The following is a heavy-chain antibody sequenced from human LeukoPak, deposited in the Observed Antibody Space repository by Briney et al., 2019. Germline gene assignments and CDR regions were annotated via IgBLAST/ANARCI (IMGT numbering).Heavy chain of an antibody. V-gene: IGHV1-18*04. CDR3: AREISSGWIRTNYYYYYGMDV. CDR2: ISAYNGNT. Sequence: ASVKVSCKASGYTFTSYYMHWVRQAPGQGLEWMGWISAYNGNTNYAQKLQGRVTMTTDTSTSTAYMELRSLRSDDTAVYYCAREISSGWIRTNYYYYYGMDVWGQGTTVTVSS. CDR1: GYTFTSYY. D-gene: IGHD6-19*01. J-gene: IGHJ6*02.